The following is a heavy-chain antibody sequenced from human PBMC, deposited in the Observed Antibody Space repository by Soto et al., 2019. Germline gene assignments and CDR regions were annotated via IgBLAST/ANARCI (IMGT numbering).Heavy chain of an antibody. CDR3: ARDRGEYTSSWFWYFSH. CDR2: LNIAGTI. J-gene: IGHJ2*01. Sequence: LSLTCSVSGASISSFNWNWVRQPAGKGPEWVGRLNIAGTINYNPSLKSRITMSMDTSKNQISLHLRSVTAADTAIYYCARDRGEYTSSWFWYFSHWGHGPLVTVPS. CDR1: GASISSFN. V-gene: IGHV4-4*07. D-gene: IGHD6-13*01.